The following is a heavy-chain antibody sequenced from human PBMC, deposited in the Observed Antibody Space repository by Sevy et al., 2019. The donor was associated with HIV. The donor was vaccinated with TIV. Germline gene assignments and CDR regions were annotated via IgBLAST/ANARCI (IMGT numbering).Heavy chain of an antibody. V-gene: IGHV4-59*01. Sequence: SETLSLTCTVSGGSISSYYWSWIRQPPGKGLEWIGYIYYSGGTNYNPSLKSRVTISVDTSKNQFLLKLSFVTAAATAVYYCARESMVRGVAYYYYYGMDAWGQGTTVTVSS. CDR3: ARESMVRGVAYYYYYGMDA. D-gene: IGHD3-10*01. CDR1: GGSISSYY. J-gene: IGHJ6*02. CDR2: IYYSGGT.